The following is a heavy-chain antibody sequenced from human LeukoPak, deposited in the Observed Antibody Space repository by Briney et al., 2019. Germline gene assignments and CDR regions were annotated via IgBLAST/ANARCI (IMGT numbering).Heavy chain of an antibody. J-gene: IGHJ4*02. CDR2: INAGNGNT. V-gene: IGHV1-3*01. CDR1: GYNFTSYA. Sequence: ASVKVSCKASGYNFTSYAMHWVRQAPGQRLEWMGWINAGNGNTKYSQKFQGRVTITRDTSASTAYMELSSLRSEDTAVYYCARQDSSWGFIDYWGQGTLVTVSS. CDR3: ARQDSSWGFIDY. D-gene: IGHD6-13*01.